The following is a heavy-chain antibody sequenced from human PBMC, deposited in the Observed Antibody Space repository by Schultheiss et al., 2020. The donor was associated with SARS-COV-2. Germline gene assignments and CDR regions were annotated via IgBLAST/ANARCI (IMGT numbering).Heavy chain of an antibody. CDR2: ISSSSSYI. V-gene: IGHV3-21*04. CDR3: ASVSGVTTTLDY. J-gene: IGHJ4*02. Sequence: GGSLRLSCSASGFTFSSYSMNWVRQAPGKGLEWVSSISSSSSYIYYADSVKGRFTISRDNAKNSLYLQMNSLRAEDTAVYYCASVSGVTTTLDYWGQGTLVTVSS. CDR1: GFTFSSYS. D-gene: IGHD4-17*01.